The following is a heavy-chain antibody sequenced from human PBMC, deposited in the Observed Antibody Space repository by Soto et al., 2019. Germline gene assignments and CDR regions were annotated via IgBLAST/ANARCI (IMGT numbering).Heavy chain of an antibody. J-gene: IGHJ6*04. CDR3: ARRRYCGYDCYHKHYYGMDV. V-gene: IGHV1-69*08. CDR1: GDTFSSYT. CDR2: SIPIVGTT. D-gene: IGHD2-21*02. Sequence: QVQLVQSGAELMKPGSSVKVSCRASGDTFSSYTVNWVRQAPGRGLEWMGRSIPIVGTTDHAQKFKGRVAITADKSSNIVYMELSSLRSEDTAVYYCARRRYCGYDCYHKHYYGMDVWGEGTTVTVAS.